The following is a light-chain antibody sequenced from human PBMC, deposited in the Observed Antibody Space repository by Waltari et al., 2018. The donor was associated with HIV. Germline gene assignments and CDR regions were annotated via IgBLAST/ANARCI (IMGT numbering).Light chain of an antibody. CDR1: ALPKQY. Sequence: SYELTQPPSVSVSPGQTARITCSGDALPKQYTFWYKQKPGQAPVLVIYKDSERPSGIPERFSASTSGTTVTLTIIGVQAEDEADYYCQSADNSGCWVFGGGTKLTVL. CDR2: KDS. CDR3: QSADNSGCWV. V-gene: IGLV3-25*03. J-gene: IGLJ3*02.